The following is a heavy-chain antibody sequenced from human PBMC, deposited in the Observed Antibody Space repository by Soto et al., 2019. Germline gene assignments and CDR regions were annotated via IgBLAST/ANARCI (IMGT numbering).Heavy chain of an antibody. CDR2: ISSSSRYI. CDR3: ARSGDTSGSYEKYYFEY. CDR1: GFSFSSYS. D-gene: IGHD1-26*01. Sequence: GGSLRLSCAASGFSFSSYSMTWVRQAPGKGLEWVSFISSSSRYIYYADSVKGRFTISRDNAKNSLYLQVNSLRAEDTAVYYCARSGDTSGSYEKYYFEYWGQGT. V-gene: IGHV3-21*01. J-gene: IGHJ4*02.